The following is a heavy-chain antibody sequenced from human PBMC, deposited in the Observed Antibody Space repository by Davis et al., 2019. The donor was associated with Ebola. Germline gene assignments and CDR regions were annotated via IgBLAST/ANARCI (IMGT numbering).Heavy chain of an antibody. D-gene: IGHD5-18*01. Sequence: GESLKISCKCPGYSFTSYWIGWVRQMPGKGLEWMGIIYPGDSDTRYSPSFPGQVTISADKSISTAYLQWSSLKASDTAMYYCASSPNVDTATVSYFDNWGQGTLVTVSS. J-gene: IGHJ4*02. CDR2: IYPGDSDT. CDR1: GYSFTSYW. V-gene: IGHV5-51*01. CDR3: ASSPNVDTATVSYFDN.